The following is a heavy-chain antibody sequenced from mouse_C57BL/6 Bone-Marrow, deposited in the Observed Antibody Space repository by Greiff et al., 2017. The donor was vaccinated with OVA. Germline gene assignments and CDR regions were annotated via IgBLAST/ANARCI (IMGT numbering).Heavy chain of an antibody. CDR1: GYTFTSYW. CDR3: TTFYYGNYDRFAY. CDR2: IYPGNSDT. D-gene: IGHD2-1*01. J-gene: IGHJ3*01. Sequence: VQLQQSGTVLARPGASVKMSCKTSGYTFTSYWMHWVKQRPGQGLEWIGAIYPGNSDTSYNQKFKGKATLTAVTSASTAYMEISSLTNEDSAVYYCTTFYYGNYDRFAYWGQGTLVTVSA. V-gene: IGHV1-5*01.